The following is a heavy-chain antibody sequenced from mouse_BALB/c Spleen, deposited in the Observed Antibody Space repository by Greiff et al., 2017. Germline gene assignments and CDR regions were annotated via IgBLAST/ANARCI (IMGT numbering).Heavy chain of an antibody. CDR3: AKGGSTMITTGFAY. V-gene: IGHV2-3*01. J-gene: IGHJ3*01. CDR2: IWGDGST. Sequence: VKVVESGPGLVAPSQSLSITCTVSGFSLTSYGVSWVRQPPGKGLEWLGVIWGDGSTNYHSALISRLSISKDNSKSQVFLKLNSLQTDDTATYYCAKGGSTMITTGFAYWGQGTLVTVSA. CDR1: GFSLTSYG. D-gene: IGHD2-4*01.